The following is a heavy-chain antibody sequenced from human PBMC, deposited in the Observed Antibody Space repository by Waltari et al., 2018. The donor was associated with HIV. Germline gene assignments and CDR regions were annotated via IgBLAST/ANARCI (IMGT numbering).Heavy chain of an antibody. CDR1: GYPFLDHD. CDR3: STARPGAMFGDA. Sequence: QGQLVQSGAEVKQSRASVRISCKASGYPFLDHDNNWLSQATGQGLGGMGWRNPGTGNAAFAHNFQGRVAMTRVIPRITAYMEFSGLPSHDAAVYYCSTARPGAMFGDAWGQGTLVTVSS. V-gene: IGHV1-8*02. J-gene: IGHJ5*02. CDR2: RNPGTGNA. D-gene: IGHD3-3*01.